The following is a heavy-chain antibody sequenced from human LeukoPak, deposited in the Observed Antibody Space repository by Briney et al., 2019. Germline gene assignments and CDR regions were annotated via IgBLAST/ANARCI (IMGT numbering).Heavy chain of an antibody. CDR1: GFTFSSYW. CDR2: INSDGSST. Sequence: GGSLRLSCAASGFTFSSYWMHWVRQAPGKGLVWVSRINSDGSSTSYADSVKGRFTISRDNAKNTLYLQMNSLRAEDTAVYYCARVHDILTGYYKGAFDIWGQGTMVTVSS. CDR3: ARVHDILTGYYKGAFDI. D-gene: IGHD3-9*01. J-gene: IGHJ3*02. V-gene: IGHV3-74*01.